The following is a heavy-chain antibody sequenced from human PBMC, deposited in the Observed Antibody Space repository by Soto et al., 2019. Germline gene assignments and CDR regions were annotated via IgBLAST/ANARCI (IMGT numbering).Heavy chain of an antibody. J-gene: IGHJ5*02. Sequence: QVQLVQSGAEVKKPGASVKVSCKASGYTFTSYGISWVRQAPGQGLEWMGWISAYNGNTNYAQKLQGRVTMTTDTSTSTDYMELRSLRSDDTAVDYCARERPIAAAGSGWFDPWGQGTLVTVSS. V-gene: IGHV1-18*01. CDR2: ISAYNGNT. D-gene: IGHD6-13*01. CDR3: ARERPIAAAGSGWFDP. CDR1: GYTFTSYG.